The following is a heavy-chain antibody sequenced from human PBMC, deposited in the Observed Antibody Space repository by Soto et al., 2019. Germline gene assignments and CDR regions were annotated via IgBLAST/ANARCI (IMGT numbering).Heavy chain of an antibody. CDR1: GFTFSSYA. CDR2: ISGSGGST. CDR3: ANTPEYYDILTGRSRYYGMDV. V-gene: IGHV3-23*01. J-gene: IGHJ6*02. D-gene: IGHD3-9*01. Sequence: PGGSLRLSCAASGFTFSSYAMSWVRQAPGKGLEWVSAISGSGGSTYYADSVKGRFTISRDNSKNTLYLQMNSLRAEDTAVYYCANTPEYYDILTGRSRYYGMDVWGQGTTVTVSS.